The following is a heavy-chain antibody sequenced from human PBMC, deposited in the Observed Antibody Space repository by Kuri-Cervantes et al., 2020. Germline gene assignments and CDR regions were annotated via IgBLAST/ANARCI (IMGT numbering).Heavy chain of an antibody. D-gene: IGHD3-16*01. CDR3: AKDRPGVRPDWFDP. V-gene: IGHV3-73*01. CDR1: GFTFSGSA. CDR2: IRSKANSYAT. J-gene: IGHJ5*02. Sequence: GGSLRLSCAASGFTFSGSAMHWVRQASGKGLEWVGRIRSKANSYATAYAASVKGRFTISRDDSKNTAYLQMNSLRAEDTAVYYCAKDRPGVRPDWFDPWGQGTLVTVSS.